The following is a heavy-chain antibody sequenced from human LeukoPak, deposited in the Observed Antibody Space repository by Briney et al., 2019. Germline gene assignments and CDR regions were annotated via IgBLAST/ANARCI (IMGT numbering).Heavy chain of an antibody. Sequence: PGGSLRLSCAASGVTVSTNYMSWVRQAPGKGLEWVSIIYSGGATFYADSVKGRFTISRDNSKNTLYLQMNSLRAEDTAVYYCAKDRGYSYGTNWFDPWGQGTLVTVSS. J-gene: IGHJ5*02. D-gene: IGHD5-18*01. CDR2: IYSGGAT. CDR3: AKDRGYSYGTNWFDP. CDR1: GVTVSTNY. V-gene: IGHV3-53*01.